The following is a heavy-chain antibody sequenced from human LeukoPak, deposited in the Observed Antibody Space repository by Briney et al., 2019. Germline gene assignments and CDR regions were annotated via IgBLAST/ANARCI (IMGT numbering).Heavy chain of an antibody. Sequence: GGSLRLSCAASGFNFNIYEMNWVRQAPGKGLEWISHINTDSSSIHYADSMKGRFTISRDNAKNSLYLQMNSLRAEDTAVYYCARETVVAATGFDYWGQGTLVTVSS. CDR1: GFNFNIYE. CDR3: ARETVVAATGFDY. CDR2: INTDSSSI. D-gene: IGHD2-15*01. J-gene: IGHJ4*02. V-gene: IGHV3-48*04.